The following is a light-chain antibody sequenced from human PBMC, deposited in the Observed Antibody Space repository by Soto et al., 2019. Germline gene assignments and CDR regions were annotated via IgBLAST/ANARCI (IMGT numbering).Light chain of an antibody. CDR1: QSLSGNY. CDR2: GVS. J-gene: IGKJ2*01. V-gene: IGKV3-20*01. Sequence: EIVLTQTPGTLSMSPGERASLSCRASQSLSGNYLAWYQQKPGQAPSLLIFGVSSRATGIPDRFRGSGSRTDFTLAINRLEPEDCAVYYCHHYGSSPYTVGLGTKVDIK. CDR3: HHYGSSPYT.